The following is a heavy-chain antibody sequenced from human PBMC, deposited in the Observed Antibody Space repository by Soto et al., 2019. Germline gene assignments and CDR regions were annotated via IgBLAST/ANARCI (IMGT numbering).Heavy chain of an antibody. CDR3: ARNRRDEKNRLSYYDSRGAYKYQWFDP. CDR2: ICYSGST. CDR1: GGSSRHGSYF. V-gene: IGHV4-39*01. Sequence: SETLSLTCTVSGGSSRHGSYFWGWLRQSPEKGLEWIGSICYSGSTYHNPSLKRRVTMFVDTSKNQFSLNLNSVTAADTAVYYCARNRRDEKNRLSYYDSRGAYKYQWFDPWGQGTLVT. D-gene: IGHD3-22*01. J-gene: IGHJ5*02.